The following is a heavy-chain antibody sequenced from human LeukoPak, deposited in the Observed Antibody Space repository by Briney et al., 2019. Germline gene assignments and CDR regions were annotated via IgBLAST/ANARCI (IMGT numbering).Heavy chain of an antibody. CDR2: INPNSGGA. CDR3: ARGNLYCSSTSCYLDY. Sequence: ASVEVSCKASGYTFTGYYMHWVRQAPGQGLEWMGWINPNSGGANYAQKFQGRVTMTRDTSISTAYMELSRLRSDDTAVYYCARGNLYCSSTSCYLDYWGQGTLVTVSS. J-gene: IGHJ4*02. V-gene: IGHV1-2*02. CDR1: GYTFTGYY. D-gene: IGHD2-2*01.